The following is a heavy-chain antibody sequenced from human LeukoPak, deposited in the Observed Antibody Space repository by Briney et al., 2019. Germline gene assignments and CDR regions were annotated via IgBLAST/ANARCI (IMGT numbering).Heavy chain of an antibody. CDR1: GYTLTELS. CDR3: AKGYSSGWYLDY. V-gene: IGHV1-24*01. J-gene: IGHJ4*02. D-gene: IGHD6-19*01. Sequence: ASVKVSCKVSGYTLTELSMHWVRQAPGKGLEWMGGFDPEDGETIYAQKSQGRVTMTEDTSTDTAYMELSSLRSEDTAVYYCAKGYSSGWYLDYWGQGTLVTVSS. CDR2: FDPEDGET.